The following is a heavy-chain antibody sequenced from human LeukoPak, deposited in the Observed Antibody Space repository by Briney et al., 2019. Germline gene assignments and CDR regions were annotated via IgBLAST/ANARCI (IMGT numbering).Heavy chain of an antibody. CDR2: INPNSGGT. J-gene: IGHJ4*02. V-gene: IGHV1-2*02. D-gene: IGHD6-13*01. Sequence: ASVKVSCTASGYTFTGYYMHWVRQAPGQGLEWMGWINPNSGGTNYAQKFQGRVTMTRDTSISTAYMELSRLRSDDTAVYYCAREAAIAAAVSDYWGQGTLVTVSS. CDR3: AREAAIAAAVSDY. CDR1: GYTFTGYY.